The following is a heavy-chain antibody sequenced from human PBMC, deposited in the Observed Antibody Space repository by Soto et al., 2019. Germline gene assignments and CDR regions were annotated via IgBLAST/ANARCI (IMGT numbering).Heavy chain of an antibody. CDR2: INHSGST. D-gene: IGHD6-13*01. CDR1: GGSSRGSY. Sequence: PAETLSLTCAVYGGSSRGSYWIWVRQAPGKWLEWIGEINHSGSTNYNPSLKSRVTISVDMSKNQFSLKLSSVTAADTAVYYCARGGRQQLIPTPISYKIDYWGQGTLVTVSS. J-gene: IGHJ4*02. V-gene: IGHV4-34*01. CDR3: ARGGRQQLIPTPISYKIDY.